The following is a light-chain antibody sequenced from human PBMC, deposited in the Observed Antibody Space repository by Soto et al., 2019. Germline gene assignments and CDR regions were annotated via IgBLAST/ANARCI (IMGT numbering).Light chain of an antibody. V-gene: IGLV2-14*01. Sequence: QSALTQPASVSGPPGQSITISCTGTNSDVGAYNYVSWFQEHPGTAPKLIIYEVSDRPSGVSTRFSASKSGNTASLTISGLQPDDEADYYCCSYTTNNTWVFGGGTKLTVL. CDR2: EVS. CDR1: NSDVGAYNY. J-gene: IGLJ3*02. CDR3: CSYTTNNTWV.